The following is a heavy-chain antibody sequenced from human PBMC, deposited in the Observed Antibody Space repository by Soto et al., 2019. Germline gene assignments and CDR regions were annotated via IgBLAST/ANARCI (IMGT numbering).Heavy chain of an antibody. CDR1: GFTFSSYG. V-gene: IGHV3-33*01. D-gene: IGHD6-19*01. CDR2: IWYDGSNK. CDR3: ARGDVSGWYNYYYMDV. Sequence: QVQLVESGGGVVQPGRSLRLSCAASGFTFSSYGMHWVRQAPGKGLGWVAVIWYDGSNKYYADSVKGRFTISRDNSKNTLYLQMNSLRAEDTAVYYCARGDVSGWYNYYYMDVWGKGTTVTVSS. J-gene: IGHJ6*03.